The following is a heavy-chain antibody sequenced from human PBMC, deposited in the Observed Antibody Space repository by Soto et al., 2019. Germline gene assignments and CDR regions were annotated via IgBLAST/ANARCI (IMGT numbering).Heavy chain of an antibody. V-gene: IGHV3-23*01. D-gene: IGHD6-13*01. J-gene: IGHJ6*02. CDR2: ISGSGGST. Sequence: GGSLRLSCAASGCTFSSYAMSWVRQAPGKGLEWVSAISGSGGSTYYADSVKGRITISRDNSKNTRYLQMNSLRAEDTAVYYCAKWQQLVHDYYYGMDVWGQGTTVTVSS. CDR3: AKWQQLVHDYYYGMDV. CDR1: GCTFSSYA.